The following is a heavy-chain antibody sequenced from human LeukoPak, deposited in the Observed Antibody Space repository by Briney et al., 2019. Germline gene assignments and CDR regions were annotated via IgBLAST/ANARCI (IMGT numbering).Heavy chain of an antibody. CDR3: VKGIASQDFFSRRD. D-gene: IGHD2-21*01. CDR1: GFTFSSYS. V-gene: IGHV3-23*01. CDR2: ISDSGGRI. J-gene: IGHJ4*02. Sequence: PGGSLRLSCAASGFTFSSYSMSWVRQAPGKGLEWVSGISDSGGRICYADSVKGRFTISRDNSKNTVYLQMNSLRVDDTAVYYCVKGIASQDFFSRRDWGQGTLVTVSS.